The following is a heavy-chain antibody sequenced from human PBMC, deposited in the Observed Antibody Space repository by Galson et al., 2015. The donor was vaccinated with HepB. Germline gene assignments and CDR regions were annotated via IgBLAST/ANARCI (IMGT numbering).Heavy chain of an antibody. V-gene: IGHV6-1*01. CDR3: ARDSFYDNTGYPVPRNFGVDV. CDR1: GDSVSSSTAA. Sequence: CAISGDSVSSSTAAWNWIRQSPSRGLEWLGRTYYRSKWYNDYAVSVKSRITINPDTSENQFSLQLSSVTPDDTAVYYCARDSFYDNTGYPVPRNFGVDVRGQGTTVTVSS. D-gene: IGHD3-22*01. J-gene: IGHJ6*02. CDR2: TYYRSKWYN.